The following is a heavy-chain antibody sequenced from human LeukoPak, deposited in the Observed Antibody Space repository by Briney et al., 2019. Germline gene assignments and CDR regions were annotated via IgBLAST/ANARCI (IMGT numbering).Heavy chain of an antibody. Sequence: GSLRLSCSASGFTFSRYAMHWVRQAPGKGLEYVSAISSNGGSTYYADSVKGRFTISRDNSRNTLHLQMSSLRVEDTAVYYCVKDSSSGSYFDYWGQGSLGSVSS. CDR3: VKDSSSGSYFDY. CDR2: ISSNGGST. D-gene: IGHD3-10*01. V-gene: IGHV3-64D*06. CDR1: GFTFSRYA. J-gene: IGHJ4*02.